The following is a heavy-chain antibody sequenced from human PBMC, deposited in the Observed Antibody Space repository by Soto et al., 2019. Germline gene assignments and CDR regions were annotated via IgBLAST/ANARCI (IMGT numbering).Heavy chain of an antibody. V-gene: IGHV3-21*01. J-gene: IGHJ5*02. CDR2: ISSSSSYI. CDR1: GFTFSSYS. CDR3: ARGGTVSGYYQS. D-gene: IGHD3-9*01. Sequence: GGSLRLSCAASGFTFSSYSMNWVRQAPGKGLEWVSSISSSSSYIYYADSVKGRFTISRDNAKNSLYLQMNSLRAEDTAVYYCARGGTVSGYYQSWGQGTLVTVSS.